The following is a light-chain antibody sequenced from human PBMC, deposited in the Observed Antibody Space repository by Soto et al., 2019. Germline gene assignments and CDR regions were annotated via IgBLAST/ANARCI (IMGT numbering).Light chain of an antibody. Sequence: QSVLSQPPSASGTPGQTVIISCSGSSSDIGSNFGNWYQHLPGTAPKLLIDNSNQRPSGVPDRFSGSTSGTSASLAISGLQSEAEADYYCAAWDDSRTGPVFGTGTKLTVL. V-gene: IGLV1-44*01. CDR2: NSN. J-gene: IGLJ1*01. CDR3: AAWDDSRTGPV. CDR1: SSDIGSNF.